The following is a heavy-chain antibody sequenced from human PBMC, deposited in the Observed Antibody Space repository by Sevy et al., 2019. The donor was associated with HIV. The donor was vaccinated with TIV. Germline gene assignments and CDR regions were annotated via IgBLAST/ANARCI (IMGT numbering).Heavy chain of an antibody. Sequence: GGSLRLSCAVSGFIFSNFAMHWVRQAPGKGLEWVAVTSYDGSHKYYADSVKGRFTVSRDNSRNILSLEMNNLRRDDTAVYYCARVENDDECFQYWGQGTRVTVSS. J-gene: IGHJ1*01. CDR3: ARVENDDECFQY. V-gene: IGHV3-30*04. CDR2: TSYDGSHK. D-gene: IGHD2-15*01. CDR1: GFIFSNFA.